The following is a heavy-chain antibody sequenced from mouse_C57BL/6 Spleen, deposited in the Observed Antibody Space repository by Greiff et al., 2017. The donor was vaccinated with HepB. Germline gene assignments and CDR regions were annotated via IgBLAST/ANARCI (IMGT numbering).Heavy chain of an antibody. J-gene: IGHJ2*01. CDR3: ARKRAYGNYYFDD. V-gene: IGHV1-69*01. CDR2: IDASDSYT. D-gene: IGHD2-1*01. Sequence: QVQLQQSGAELVMPGASVKLSCKASGYTFTSYWMHWVKQRPGQGLEWIGEIDASDSYTNYNQKFKGKSTLTVDKSSNTAYMQPSSLTSEDSAVYYGARKRAYGNYYFDDWGQGTTLTVSS. CDR1: GYTFTSYW.